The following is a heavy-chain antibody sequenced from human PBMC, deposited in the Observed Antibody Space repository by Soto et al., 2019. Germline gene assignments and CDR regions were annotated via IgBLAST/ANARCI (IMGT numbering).Heavy chain of an antibody. CDR3: ARHWDVPYYFDY. J-gene: IGHJ4*02. Sequence: PSETLSLTCTVSGGSISSSSYYWGWIRQPPGKGLEWIGSIYYSGSTYYNPSLKSRVTISVDTSKNQFPLKLSSVTAADTAVYYCARHWDVPYYFDYWGQGTLVTVSS. D-gene: IGHD1-26*01. CDR1: GGSISSSSYY. CDR2: IYYSGST. V-gene: IGHV4-39*01.